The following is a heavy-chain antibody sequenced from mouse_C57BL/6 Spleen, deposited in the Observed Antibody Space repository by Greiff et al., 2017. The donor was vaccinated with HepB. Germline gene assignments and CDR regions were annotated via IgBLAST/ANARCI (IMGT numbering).Heavy chain of an antibody. CDR1: GYTFTSYW. CDR2: IYPGNSDT. J-gene: IGHJ2*01. CDR3: TRWGYGNYVPFDY. D-gene: IGHD2-10*02. V-gene: IGHV1-5*01. Sequence: EVKLVESGTVLARPGASVKMSCKTSGYTFTSYWMHWVKQRPGQGLEWIGAIYPGNSDTSYNQKFKGKAKLTAVTSAGTAYLELSSLTNGDSAVYYCTRWGYGNYVPFDYWGQGTTLTVSS.